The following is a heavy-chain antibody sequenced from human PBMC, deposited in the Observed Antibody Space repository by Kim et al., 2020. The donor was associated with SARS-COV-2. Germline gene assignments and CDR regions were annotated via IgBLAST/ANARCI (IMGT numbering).Heavy chain of an antibody. CDR3: AKDSGVYGDYPVNPLDY. D-gene: IGHD4-17*01. Sequence: GGSLRLSCAASGFTFDDYAMHWVRQAPGKGLEWVSGISWNSGSIGYADSVKGRFTISRDNAKNSLYLQMSSLRAEDTALYYCAKDSGVYGDYPVNPLDYWGQGTLVPVSS. CDR1: GFTFDDYA. V-gene: IGHV3-9*01. CDR2: ISWNSGSI. J-gene: IGHJ4*02.